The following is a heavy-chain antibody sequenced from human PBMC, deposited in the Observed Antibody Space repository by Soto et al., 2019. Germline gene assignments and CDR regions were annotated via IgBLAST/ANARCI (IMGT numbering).Heavy chain of an antibody. CDR2: IIPIFGTA. J-gene: IGHJ6*02. CDR1: GGTFSSYA. V-gene: IGHV1-69*13. CDR3: AREGYSYGPEYYYYGMDV. D-gene: IGHD5-18*01. Sequence: SVKVSCKASGGTFSSYAISWVRQAPGQGLEWMGGIIPIFGTANYAQKFQGRVTITADESTSTAYMELSSLRSEDTAVYYCAREGYSYGPEYYYYGMDVWGQGTTVTVSS.